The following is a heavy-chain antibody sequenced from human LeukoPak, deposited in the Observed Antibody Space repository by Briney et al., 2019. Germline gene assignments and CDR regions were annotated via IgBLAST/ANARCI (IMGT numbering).Heavy chain of an antibody. D-gene: IGHD1-26*01. J-gene: IGHJ6*03. CDR3: ARAWDYYYYMDV. CDR1: GFTVSSNY. V-gene: IGHV3-66*02. Sequence: GGSLRLSCAASGFTVSSNYMSWVRQAPGKGLEWVSVIYSGGSTYYADSVKGRFTISRDNSKNTLYLQMNSLIAEDTAVYYCARAWDYYYYMDVWGKGTTVTVSS. CDR2: IYSGGST.